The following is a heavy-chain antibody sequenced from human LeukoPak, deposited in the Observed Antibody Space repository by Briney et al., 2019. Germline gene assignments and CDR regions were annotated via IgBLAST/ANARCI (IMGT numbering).Heavy chain of an antibody. CDR2: IYTSGST. CDR3: AAMIGYFDY. Sequence: SETLSLTCTVSGGSVTSGNYYWSWIRQPAGKGLEWLGRIYTSGSTNYNPSLKSRFTISVDKSKNQFSLKLSSVTATDTAVYYCAAMIGYFDYWGQGTLVTVSS. D-gene: IGHD3-22*01. CDR1: GGSVTSGNYY. V-gene: IGHV4-61*02. J-gene: IGHJ4*02.